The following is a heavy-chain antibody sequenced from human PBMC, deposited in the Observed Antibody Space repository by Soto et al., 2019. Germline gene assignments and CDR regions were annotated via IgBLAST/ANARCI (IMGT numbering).Heavy chain of an antibody. Sequence: PGGSLRLSCAASGFTVSSNYMSWVRQAPGKGLEWVSVIYSGGSTYYADSVKGRFTISRDNSKNTLYLQMNSLRAEDTAVYYCATGRGYDSSGYYLTGGRAFDYWGQGTLVTVSS. CDR2: IYSGGST. CDR1: GFTVSSNY. V-gene: IGHV3-66*01. J-gene: IGHJ4*02. D-gene: IGHD3-22*01. CDR3: ATGRGYDSSGYYLTGGRAFDY.